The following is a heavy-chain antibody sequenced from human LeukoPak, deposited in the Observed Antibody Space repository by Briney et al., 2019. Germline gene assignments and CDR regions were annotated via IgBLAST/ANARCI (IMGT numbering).Heavy chain of an antibody. CDR2: INPNSGGT. D-gene: IGHD6-13*01. Sequence: ASVKVSCKAAGYTFTDYYMHWVRQAPGQGLEWMGWINPNSGGTNYAQKFQGRVTMTRDTSISTAYMELSRLRSDDTAVYYCATPGYSSSWYFSSPTLDYWGQGTLVTVSS. V-gene: IGHV1-2*02. CDR1: GYTFTDYY. J-gene: IGHJ4*02. CDR3: ATPGYSSSWYFSSPTLDY.